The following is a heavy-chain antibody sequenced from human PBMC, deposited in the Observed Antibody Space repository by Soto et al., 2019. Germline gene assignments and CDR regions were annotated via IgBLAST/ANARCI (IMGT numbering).Heavy chain of an antibody. Sequence: GGSLRLSCAASGFTFSSYAMHWVRQAPGKGLEWVAVISYDGSNKYYADSVKGRFTISRDNSKNTLYLQMNSLRAEDTAVYYCARDPTYYDYVWGSYRVGFGSSSFDYWGQGT. CDR3: ARDPTYYDYVWGSYRVGFGSSSFDY. V-gene: IGHV3-30-3*01. CDR2: ISYDGSNK. CDR1: GFTFSSYA. J-gene: IGHJ4*02. D-gene: IGHD3-16*02.